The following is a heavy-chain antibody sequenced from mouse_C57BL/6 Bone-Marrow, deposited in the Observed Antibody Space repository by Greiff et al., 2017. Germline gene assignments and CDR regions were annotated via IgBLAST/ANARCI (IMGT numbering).Heavy chain of an antibody. Sequence: VQLQQSGAELARPGASVKMSCKASGYTFTSYTMHWVKQRPGQGLEWIGYINPSSGYTKYNQKFKDKATLTADKSSSTAYMQLSSLTSEDSAVSYCARLGSSPFDYWGQGTTLTVSS. D-gene: IGHD1-3*01. J-gene: IGHJ2*01. CDR2: INPSSGYT. CDR1: GYTFTSYT. CDR3: ARLGSSPFDY. V-gene: IGHV1-4*01.